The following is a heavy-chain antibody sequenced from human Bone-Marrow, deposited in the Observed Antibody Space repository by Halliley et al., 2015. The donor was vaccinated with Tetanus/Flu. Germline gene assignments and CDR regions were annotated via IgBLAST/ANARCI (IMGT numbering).Heavy chain of an antibody. V-gene: IGHV5-51*03. CDR2: TYPADSDT. Sequence: QLVQSGAEVKKPGESLKISCKGSGYSFSTYWIAWVRQMPGKGLEWMGITYPADSDTRYSPTFRGQVTISADKSISTAYLQWSSLKASATAMYYCARLDMVRGVLEREDSGGQGTLVTVSP. CDR1: GYSFSTYW. J-gene: IGHJ4*02. D-gene: IGHD3-10*01. CDR3: ARLDMVRGVLEREDS.